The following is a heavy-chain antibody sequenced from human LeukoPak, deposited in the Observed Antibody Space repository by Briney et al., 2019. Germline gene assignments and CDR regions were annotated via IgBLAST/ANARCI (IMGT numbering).Heavy chain of an antibody. CDR2: ISGSGGST. CDR1: GFTFTSYA. D-gene: IGHD4/OR15-4a*01. J-gene: IGHJ1*01. CDR3: AKDLPNPGASRHFQY. V-gene: IGHV3-23*01. Sequence: GGSLRLSCAASGFTFTSYAMSWVRQAPGKGLEWVSSISGSGGSTYYADSVKGRFTISRDNSKNTLYLQMNSLRAEDTAVYYCAKDLPNPGASRHFQYWGQGTLVTVSS.